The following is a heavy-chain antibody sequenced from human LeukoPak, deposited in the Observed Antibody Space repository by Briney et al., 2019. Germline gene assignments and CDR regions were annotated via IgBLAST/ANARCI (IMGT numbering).Heavy chain of an antibody. CDR3: ARGLGSGSYLDWFDP. V-gene: IGHV4-34*01. D-gene: IGHD3-10*01. Sequence: SETLSLTCAVYGGSFSGYYWSWIRHPPGKGREWIGEINHSGSTNYNPSLKSRVPISVDTSKNQFSLKLRSVTAADTAVYYCARGLGSGSYLDWFDPGGEGTLVTVSS. CDR2: INHSGST. CDR1: GGSFSGYY. J-gene: IGHJ5*02.